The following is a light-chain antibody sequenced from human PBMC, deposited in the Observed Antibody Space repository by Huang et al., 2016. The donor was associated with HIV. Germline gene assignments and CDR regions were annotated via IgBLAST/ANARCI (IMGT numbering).Light chain of an antibody. Sequence: VLTQSPGSVSVSLGDRVTVSCRASQSVDSGSLAWYQQKAGQSPRLLVYGTSSRASGIPSRFSGSGSGTEFTLTISRLEPEDFGVYYCHQYGSSKATFGQGTKVDI. CDR1: QSVDSGS. V-gene: IGKV3-20*01. J-gene: IGKJ1*01. CDR2: GTS. CDR3: HQYGSSKAT.